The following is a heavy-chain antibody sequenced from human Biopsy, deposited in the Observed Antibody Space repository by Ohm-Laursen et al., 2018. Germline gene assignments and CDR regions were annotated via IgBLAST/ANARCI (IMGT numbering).Heavy chain of an antibody. CDR2: IYYTGHT. J-gene: IGHJ4*02. D-gene: IGHD7-27*01. CDR3: ARLTGDPSY. CDR1: GESFSDYY. V-gene: IGHV4-59*07. Sequence: SDTLSLTCEVSGESFSDYYWSWIRQSPGKGLEWIGFIYYTGHTNYNPSLKSRATISVDTSKNQFSLKVIPVTAADTAVYYCARLTGDPSYWGQGILVTVSS.